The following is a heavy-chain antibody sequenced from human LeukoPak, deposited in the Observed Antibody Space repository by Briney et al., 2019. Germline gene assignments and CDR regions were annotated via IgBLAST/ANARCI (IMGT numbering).Heavy chain of an antibody. J-gene: IGHJ6*03. D-gene: IGHD1-26*01. CDR1: GFTFSSYA. V-gene: IGHV3-23*01. CDR2: ISGSGGST. CDR3: AKGQGGSYLNYYYYYMDV. Sequence: GGSLRLSCAASGFTFSSYAMGWVRQAPGKGLEWVSAISGSGGSTYYADSVKGRFTISRDNSKNTLYLQMNSLRAEDTAVYYCAKGQGGSYLNYYYYYMDVWGKGTTVTVSS.